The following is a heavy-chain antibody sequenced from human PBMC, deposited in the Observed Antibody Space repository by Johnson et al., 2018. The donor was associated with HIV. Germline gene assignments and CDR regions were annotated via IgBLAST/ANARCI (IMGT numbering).Heavy chain of an antibody. Sequence: QVQLVESGGGVVQPGRSLRLSCAASGFTFSDYYMSWIRQAPGKGLEWVSYISSSGSTIYYADSVKGRFTISRDNAKNSLYLQMNSLRAEDTAVYYCARDRCGGDCYSSFSAFDIWGQGTMVTVSS. CDR1: GFTFSDYY. CDR2: ISSSGSTI. CDR3: ARDRCGGDCYSSFSAFDI. D-gene: IGHD2-21*02. J-gene: IGHJ3*02. V-gene: IGHV3-11*04.